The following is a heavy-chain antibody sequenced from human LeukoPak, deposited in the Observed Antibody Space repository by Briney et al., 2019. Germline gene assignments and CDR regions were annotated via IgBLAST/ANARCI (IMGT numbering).Heavy chain of an antibody. J-gene: IGHJ4*02. CDR1: GFTFSTYG. V-gene: IGHV3-33*01. Sequence: GRSLRLSCAASGFTFSTYGMHWVRQAPCKGLEWVAVIWYDGSNKFYGDSVKGRFTISRDNSENMLYLQMNGLRAEDTAVYYCARAVGPFDYWGQGTLVTVSS. D-gene: IGHD3/OR15-3a*01. CDR2: IWYDGSNK. CDR3: ARAVGPFDY.